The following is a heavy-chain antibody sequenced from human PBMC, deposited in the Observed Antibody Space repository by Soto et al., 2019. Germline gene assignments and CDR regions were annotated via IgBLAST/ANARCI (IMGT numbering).Heavy chain of an antibody. CDR2: IHYTGST. V-gene: IGHV4-39*01. CDR3: ASRVLVATQNWSDP. D-gene: IGHD3-10*01. Sequence: QLQLQESGPGLVKPSETLSLTCTVSGGSISSSSHYWGWIRQPPGQGLEWIGHIHYTGSTYYNSSLNGRVTIPIDIVYNQFSLRLQSVTDANTAVYFCASRVLVATQNWSDPWGQGTLVTVSS. J-gene: IGHJ5*02. CDR1: GGSISSSSHY.